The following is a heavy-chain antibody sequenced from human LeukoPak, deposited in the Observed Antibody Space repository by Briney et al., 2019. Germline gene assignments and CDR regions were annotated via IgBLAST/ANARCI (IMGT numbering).Heavy chain of an antibody. V-gene: IGHV3-74*01. J-gene: IGHJ4*02. CDR2: INSDGNST. CDR1: GFTVSSDW. CDR3: ARGPSTIWFGELLYRASFDY. D-gene: IGHD3-10*01. Sequence: GGSLRLSCAASGFTVSSDWMHWVRQARGKGLVWVSRINSDGNSTSYADSVKGRFSISRDNAKNTLYLQMNSLRAEDTAVYYCARGPSTIWFGELLYRASFDYWGQGTLVTVSS.